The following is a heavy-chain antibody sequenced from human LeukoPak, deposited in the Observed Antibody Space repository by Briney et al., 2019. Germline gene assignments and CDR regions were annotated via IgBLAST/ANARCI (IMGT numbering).Heavy chain of an antibody. D-gene: IGHD2-8*01. CDR1: GYTFTSYY. Sequence: ASVKVSCKASGYTFTSYYMHWVRQAPGQGLEWMGIINPSGGSTSYAQKLQGRVTMTTDTSTSTAYMELRSLRSDDTAVYYCARDHLSGVGLFDYWGQGTLVTVSS. CDR2: INPSGGST. V-gene: IGHV1-46*01. J-gene: IGHJ4*02. CDR3: ARDHLSGVGLFDY.